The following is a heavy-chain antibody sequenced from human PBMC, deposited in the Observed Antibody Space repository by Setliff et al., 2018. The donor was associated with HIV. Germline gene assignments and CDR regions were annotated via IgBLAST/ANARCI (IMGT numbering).Heavy chain of an antibody. CDR1: GFSVSSNY. D-gene: IGHD3-10*01. Sequence: GESLKISCAASGFSVSSNYMSWVRQAPGKGLEWVSVIYAAGSTYYADSVKGRFTISRHNSKNTLYLQLNSLTAADTAVYYCARDGPLEGSYRYYYYYMDVWGKGTTVTVSS. V-gene: IGHV3-53*04. J-gene: IGHJ6*03. CDR3: ARDGPLEGSYRYYYYYMDV. CDR2: IYAAGST.